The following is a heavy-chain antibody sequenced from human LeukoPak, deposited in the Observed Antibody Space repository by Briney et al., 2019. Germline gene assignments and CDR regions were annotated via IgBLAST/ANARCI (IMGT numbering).Heavy chain of an antibody. J-gene: IGHJ6*02. Sequence: GRSLRLSCAASGFTFSSYGMHWVRQAPGKGLEWVAVISYDGSNKYYADSVKGRFTISRDNSKNTLYLQMNSLRAEDTAVYYCVKDRGSGSSPPHYYYYGMDVWGQGTTVTVSS. CDR2: ISYDGSNK. V-gene: IGHV3-30*18. D-gene: IGHD3-10*01. CDR1: GFTFSSYG. CDR3: VKDRGSGSSPPHYYYYGMDV.